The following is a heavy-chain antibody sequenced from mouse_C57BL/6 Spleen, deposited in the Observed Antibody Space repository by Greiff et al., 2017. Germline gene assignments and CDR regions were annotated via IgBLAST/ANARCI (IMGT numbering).Heavy chain of an antibody. CDR2: ISYSGST. Sequence: EVQLQQSGPGMVKPSQSLSLTCTVTGYSITSGYDWHWIRHFPGNKLEWMGYISYSGSTNYNPSLKSRISITHDTSKNHFFLKLNSVTTEDTATYYCARDYDGGFAYWGQGTLVTVSA. CDR1: GYSITSGYD. V-gene: IGHV3-1*01. CDR3: ARDYDGGFAY. D-gene: IGHD2-12*01. J-gene: IGHJ3*01.